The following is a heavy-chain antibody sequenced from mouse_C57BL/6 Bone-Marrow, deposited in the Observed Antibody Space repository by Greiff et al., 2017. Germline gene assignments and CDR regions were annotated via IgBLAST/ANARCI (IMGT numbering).Heavy chain of an antibody. CDR3: ARTVGRWYFDG. CDR1: GYTFTDYY. D-gene: IGHD1-1*01. J-gene: IGHJ1*03. V-gene: IGHV1-19*01. CDR2: INPYNGGT. Sequence: VQLQQSGPVLVKPGASVKMSCKASGYTFTDYYMNWVKQSHGKSLEWIGVINPYNGGTSYNQKFKGKATLTVDKSSSTAYMELNSLTSEDSAVYYCARTVGRWYFDGWGTGTTVTVSS.